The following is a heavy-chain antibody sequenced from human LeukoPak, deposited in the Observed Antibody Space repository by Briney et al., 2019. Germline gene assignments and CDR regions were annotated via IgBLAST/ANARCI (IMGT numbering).Heavy chain of an antibody. CDR3: ARGDYYDGGGRNWFDP. CDR2: IHTSWTT. D-gene: IGHD3-16*01. V-gene: IGHV4-4*07. CDR1: GDSMSSYY. J-gene: IGHJ5*02. Sequence: SETLSLTCTVSGDSMSSYYWNFIRQPAGKGLEWIGRIHTSWTTYYNPSLKSRITMSVDTSRNQFSLRLTSVTAADTAVYYCARGDYYDGGGRNWFDPWGQGTLVTVSP.